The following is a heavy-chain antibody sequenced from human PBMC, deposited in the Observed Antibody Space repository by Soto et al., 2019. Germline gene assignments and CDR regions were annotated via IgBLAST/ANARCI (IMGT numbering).Heavy chain of an antibody. Sequence: SETLSLTCTVSGGSISSGDYYWSWIRQPPGKGLEWIGYIYYSGSTYYNPSLKSRVTISVDTSTNQFSLKLSSVTAADTAVYYCARVQNYYDSSGYSTTFDYWGQGTLVTVSS. CDR1: GGSISSGDYY. CDR2: IYYSGST. V-gene: IGHV4-30-4*01. CDR3: ARVQNYYDSSGYSTTFDY. D-gene: IGHD3-22*01. J-gene: IGHJ4*02.